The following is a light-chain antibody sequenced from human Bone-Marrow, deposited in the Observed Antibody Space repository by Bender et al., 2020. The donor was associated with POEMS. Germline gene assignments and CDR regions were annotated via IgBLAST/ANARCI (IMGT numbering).Light chain of an antibody. Sequence: QSALIQPPSASGSPGQSITISCAGTDNDVGRNNYVSWYQQHPGKAPTLLIYDVKNRPSGVSNRFSGSKSDNTASLTISGLQAEDEADYYCCSYAGSISWVFGGGAKLTVL. J-gene: IGLJ3*02. CDR2: DVK. CDR3: CSYAGSISWV. V-gene: IGLV2-14*03. CDR1: DNDVGRNNY.